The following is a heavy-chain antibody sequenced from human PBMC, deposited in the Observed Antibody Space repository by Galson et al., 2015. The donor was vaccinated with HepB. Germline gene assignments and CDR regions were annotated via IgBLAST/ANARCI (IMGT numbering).Heavy chain of an antibody. CDR1: GYTFTSYG. CDR2: ISAYNGNT. CDR3: ARDPFKGPYYDSSGYYYN. J-gene: IGHJ4*02. V-gene: IGHV1-18*01. D-gene: IGHD3-22*01. Sequence: SVKVSCKASGYTFTSYGISWVRQAPGQGLEWMGWISAYNGNTNYAQKLQGRVTMTTDTSTSTAYMELRSLRSDDTAVYYCARDPFKGPYYDSSGYYYNWGQGTLVTVSS.